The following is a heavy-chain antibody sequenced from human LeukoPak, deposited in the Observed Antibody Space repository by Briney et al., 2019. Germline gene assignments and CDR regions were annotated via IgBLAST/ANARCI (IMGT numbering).Heavy chain of an antibody. CDR2: ISAYNGNT. CDR1: GYTFTGYG. J-gene: IGHJ4*02. D-gene: IGHD6-19*01. CDR3: ARANRLSLAVAGAY. Sequence: ASVKVSCKASGYTFTGYGISWVRRAPGQGLERMGWISAYNGNTNCAQKLQGRVTMTTDTSTSTAYMELRSLRSDDTAVYYCARANRLSLAVAGAYWGQGTLVTVSS. V-gene: IGHV1-18*01.